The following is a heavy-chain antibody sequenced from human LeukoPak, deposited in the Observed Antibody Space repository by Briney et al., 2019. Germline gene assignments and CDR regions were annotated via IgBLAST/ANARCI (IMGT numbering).Heavy chain of an antibody. Sequence: SETLFLTCTVSGDSISSYYWSWIRQPPGKGLEWIGYIYYSGSTNYNPSLKSRVTISVDTSKKQFSLMLSSVTAADTAVYYCARLVKKAFGMDVWGQGTTVTVSS. D-gene: IGHD2-2*01. CDR1: GDSISSYY. V-gene: IGHV4-59*08. J-gene: IGHJ6*02. CDR2: IYYSGST. CDR3: ARLVKKAFGMDV.